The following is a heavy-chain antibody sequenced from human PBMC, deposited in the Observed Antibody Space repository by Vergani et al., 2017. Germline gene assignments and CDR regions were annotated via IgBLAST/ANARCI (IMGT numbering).Heavy chain of an antibody. V-gene: IGHV1-69*01. CDR1: GGTFSSYA. D-gene: IGHD6-19*01. J-gene: IGHJ4*02. CDR2: IIPIFGTA. Sequence: QVQLVQSGAEVKKPGSSVKVSCKASGGTFSSYAISWVRQTPGQGLEWMGGIIPIFGTANYAQEFKGRVTITADESTSTAYMELGSLRSEDTAVYYCAREGDSSGSHGEYWGQGTLVTVSS. CDR3: AREGDSSGSHGEY.